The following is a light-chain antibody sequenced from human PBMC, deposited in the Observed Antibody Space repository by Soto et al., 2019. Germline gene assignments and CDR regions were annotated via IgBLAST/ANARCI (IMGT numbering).Light chain of an antibody. CDR1: QSVDNR. J-gene: IGKJ1*01. V-gene: IGKV3-15*01. Sequence: EVAMRQPPATPSVSPGEAATLYCRASQSVDNRLAWYQHTPGQAPRLLIYGAIYRATGVPAKFSGSGSGTEFTLTITSLQSEDFALYYCQQYIDWPRTFGQGTKVDI. CDR3: QQYIDWPRT. CDR2: GAI.